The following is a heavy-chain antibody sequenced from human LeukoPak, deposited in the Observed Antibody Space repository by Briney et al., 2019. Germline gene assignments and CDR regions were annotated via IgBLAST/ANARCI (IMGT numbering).Heavy chain of an antibody. J-gene: IGHJ4*02. CDR2: IYYSGST. D-gene: IGHD6-19*01. Sequence: SETLSLTCTVSGGSISSYYWSWIRQPPGKGLEWIGYIYYSGSTNYNPSLKSRVTISVDTSKNQFSLKLSSVTAADTAVYYCARGRTYSSGWYSDYFYFDYWGQGTLVTVSS. CDR1: GGSISSYY. V-gene: IGHV4-59*01. CDR3: ARGRTYSSGWYSDYFYFDY.